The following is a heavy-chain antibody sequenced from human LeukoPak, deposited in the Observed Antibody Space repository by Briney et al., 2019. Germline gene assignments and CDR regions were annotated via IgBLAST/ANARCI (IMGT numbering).Heavy chain of an antibody. Sequence: GGSLRLSCAASGFTFSSYAMSWVRQAPGKGLEWVSAISGSGGSTYYADSVKGRFTISRDNSKNTLYLQMNSLRAEDTAVYHCAKDRAVVVVAALFDYWGQGTLVTVSS. D-gene: IGHD2-15*01. CDR3: AKDRAVVVVAALFDY. CDR2: ISGSGGST. V-gene: IGHV3-23*01. J-gene: IGHJ4*02. CDR1: GFTFSSYA.